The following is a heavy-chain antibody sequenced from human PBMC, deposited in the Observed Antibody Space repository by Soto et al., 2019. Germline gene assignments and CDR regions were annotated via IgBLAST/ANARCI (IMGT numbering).Heavy chain of an antibody. D-gene: IGHD3-10*01. V-gene: IGHV1-2*04. CDR2: INPNSGGT. Sequence: ASVKVSCKASGYTFTGYYMHWVRQAPGQGLEWMGWINPNSGGTNYAQKFQGWVTMTRDTSISTAYMELSRLRSDDTAVYYCARAPYITMVREEEGVDYYMDVWGKGTTVTVSS. CDR3: ARAPYITMVREEEGVDYYMDV. CDR1: GYTFTGYY. J-gene: IGHJ6*03.